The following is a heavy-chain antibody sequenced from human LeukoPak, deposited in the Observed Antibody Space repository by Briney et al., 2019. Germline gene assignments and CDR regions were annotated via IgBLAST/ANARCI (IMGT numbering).Heavy chain of an antibody. J-gene: IGHJ6*03. CDR1: GGSISSYY. CDR3: ARQNSVGYYYTSGYRYHMDV. Sequence: PSETLSLTCIVSGGSISSYYWNWIRQPPGKGLEWIGYIYYSGTTNYNPSLKSRVSMSVDTSKNQFSLKMRAVTAADTAVYYCARQNSVGYYYTSGYRYHMDVWGKGSTVSVSS. D-gene: IGHD3-3*01. V-gene: IGHV4-59*12. CDR2: IYYSGTT.